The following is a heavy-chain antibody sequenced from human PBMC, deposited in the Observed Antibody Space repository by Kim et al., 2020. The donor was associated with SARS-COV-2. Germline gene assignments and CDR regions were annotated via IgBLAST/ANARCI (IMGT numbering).Heavy chain of an antibody. CDR2: ISGSGGST. CDR3: AKDGWGAVGATLMDDY. J-gene: IGHJ4*02. V-gene: IGHV3-23*01. CDR1: GFTFSSYA. Sequence: GGSLRLSCAASGFTFSSYAMSWVRQAPGKGLEWVSAISGSGGSTYYADSVKGRFTISRDNSKNTLYLQMNSLRAEDTAVYYCAKDGWGAVGATLMDDYWGQGTLVTVSS. D-gene: IGHD1-26*01.